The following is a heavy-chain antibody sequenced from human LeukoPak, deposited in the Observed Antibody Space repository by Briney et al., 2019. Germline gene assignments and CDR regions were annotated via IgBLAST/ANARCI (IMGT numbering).Heavy chain of an antibody. D-gene: IGHD2-15*01. J-gene: IGHJ4*02. CDR2: IYSGGST. CDR1: GFTFSSYT. CDR3: AREPRYCSGGSCSG. Sequence: GGSLRLSCVASGFTFSSYTMSWVRQAPGKGLEWVSVIYSGGSTYYADSVKGRFTISRDNSKNTLYLQMNSLRAEDTAVYYCAREPRYCSGGSCSGWGQGTLVTVSS. V-gene: IGHV3-66*01.